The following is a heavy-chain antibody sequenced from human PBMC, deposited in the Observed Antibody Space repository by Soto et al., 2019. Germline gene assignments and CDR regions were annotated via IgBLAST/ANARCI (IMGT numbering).Heavy chain of an antibody. CDR1: RYTFTSHG. CDR2: FSTFNGKT. D-gene: IGHD3-9*01. CDR3: ARLLTEGATFREDAFDL. J-gene: IGHJ3*01. V-gene: IGHV1-18*01. Sequence: QIQLVQSGGDVKTPGASVKVSCTTSRYTFTSHGIAWVRQAPGQGLEWMGWFSTFNGKTDYAQKFQGRFTMTADTITSTVHMELRSLRSDDTAVYYCARLLTEGATFREDAFDLWGPGTKVAVSS.